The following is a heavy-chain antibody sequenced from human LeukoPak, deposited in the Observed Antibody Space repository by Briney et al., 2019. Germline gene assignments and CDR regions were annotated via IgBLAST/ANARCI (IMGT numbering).Heavy chain of an antibody. J-gene: IGHJ4*02. D-gene: IGHD3-22*01. CDR2: IYHSGST. V-gene: IGHV4-39*07. Sequence: SETLSLTCTVSGGSISSSSYYWGWIRQPPGKGLEWIGSIYHSGSTYYNPSLKSRVTISVDTSKNQFSLKLSSVTAADTAVYYCARRWGVDYFDSSGYGGKIDYWGQGTLVTVSS. CDR1: GGSISSSSYY. CDR3: ARRWGVDYFDSSGYGGKIDY.